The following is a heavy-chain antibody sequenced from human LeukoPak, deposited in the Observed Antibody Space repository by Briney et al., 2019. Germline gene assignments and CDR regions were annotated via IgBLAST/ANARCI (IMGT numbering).Heavy chain of an antibody. J-gene: IGHJ6*03. Sequence: PGGSLRLSCAASGFTFSSYGMHWVRQAPGKGLEWVAFIRYDGSNKYYADSVKGRFTISRDNSKNTLYLQMNSLRAEDTAVYYCAKRITMVRGARPYYYYYMDVWGKGTTVTISS. V-gene: IGHV3-30*02. CDR1: GFTFSSYG. D-gene: IGHD3-10*01. CDR2: IRYDGSNK. CDR3: AKRITMVRGARPYYYYYMDV.